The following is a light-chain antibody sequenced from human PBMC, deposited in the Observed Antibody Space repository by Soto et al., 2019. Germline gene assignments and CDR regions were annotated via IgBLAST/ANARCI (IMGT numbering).Light chain of an antibody. CDR1: SSDVGGYNY. J-gene: IGLJ1*01. CDR2: EVS. Sequence: QSVLTQPPSASGSPGQSVTITSTGTSSDVGGYNYVSWYQQHPGKAPKLMIYEVSKRPSGVPDRFSGSKSGNTASLTVSGLQAEDEADYYCSSYAGSNYVFGTGTKVTVL. CDR3: SSYAGSNYV. V-gene: IGLV2-8*01.